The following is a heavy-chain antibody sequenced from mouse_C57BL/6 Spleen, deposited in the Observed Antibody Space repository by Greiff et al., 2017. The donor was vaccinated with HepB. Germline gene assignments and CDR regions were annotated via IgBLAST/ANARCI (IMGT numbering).Heavy chain of an antibody. Sequence: VQLQQSGAELVRPGASVTLSCKASGYTFTDYEMHWVKQTPVHGLEWLGAIDPETGGTAYNQKFKGKAILTADKSSSTAYMELRSLTSEDSAVYYCTRMYGSSYLYYFDYWGQGTTLTVSS. V-gene: IGHV1-15*01. CDR1: GYTFTDYE. CDR3: TRMYGSSYLYYFDY. J-gene: IGHJ2*01. D-gene: IGHD1-1*01. CDR2: IDPETGGT.